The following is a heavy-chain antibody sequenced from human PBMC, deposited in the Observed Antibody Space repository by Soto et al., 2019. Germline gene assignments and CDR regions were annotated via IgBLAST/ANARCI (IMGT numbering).Heavy chain of an antibody. CDR1: GFTFSDYY. J-gene: IGHJ4*02. CDR2: ISSSSSYT. V-gene: IGHV3-11*06. Sequence: PGGSLRLSCAASGFTFSDYYMSWIRQAPGKGLEWVSYISSSSSYTNYADSVKGRFTISRDNAKNSLYLQMNSLRAEGTAVYYCASSCPEPYCSGGSCYPCYWGQGTLVTVSS. CDR3: ASSCPEPYCSGGSCYPCY. D-gene: IGHD2-15*01.